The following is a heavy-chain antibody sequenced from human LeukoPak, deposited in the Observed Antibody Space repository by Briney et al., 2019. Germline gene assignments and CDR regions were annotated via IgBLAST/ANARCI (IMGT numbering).Heavy chain of an antibody. CDR3: AKGRGITMIVVAITQFDY. J-gene: IGHJ4*02. Sequence: GGSLRLSCAASGFTFSSYAMSWVRQAPGKGLEWFSAISGSGGSTYYADSVKGRFTISRDNSKNTLYLQMNSLRAEDTAVYYCAKGRGITMIVVAITQFDYWGQGTLVTVSS. CDR2: ISGSGGST. D-gene: IGHD3-22*01. CDR1: GFTFSSYA. V-gene: IGHV3-23*01.